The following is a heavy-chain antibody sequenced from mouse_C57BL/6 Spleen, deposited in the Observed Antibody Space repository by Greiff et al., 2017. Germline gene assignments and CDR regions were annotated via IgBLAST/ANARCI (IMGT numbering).Heavy chain of an antibody. J-gene: IGHJ4*01. D-gene: IGHD2-5*01. CDR3: ARSGYSNYYAMDY. CDR1: GYAFSSSW. CDR2: IYPGDGDT. Sequence: QVQLQHSGPELVKPGASVKISCKASGYAFSSSWMNWVKQRPGKGLEWIGRIYPGDGDTNYNGKFKGKATLTADKSSSTAYMQLSSLTSEDSAVYFCARSGYSNYYAMDYWGQGTSVTVSS. V-gene: IGHV1-82*01.